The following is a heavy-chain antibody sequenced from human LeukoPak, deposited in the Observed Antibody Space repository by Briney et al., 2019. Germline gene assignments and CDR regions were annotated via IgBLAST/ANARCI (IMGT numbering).Heavy chain of an antibody. CDR2: INPDGSAK. V-gene: IGHV3-7*03. CDR1: GLTFSTSW. Sequence: GGSLRLSCAASGLTFSTSWMNWVRQAPGKGLEWVASINPDGSAKYYVDSVKSRFTISRDNTKNSLYLQMNSLRAEDTAVYYCARDFAYRRLDYWGQGTLVTVSS. D-gene: IGHD1-26*01. CDR3: ARDFAYRRLDY. J-gene: IGHJ4*02.